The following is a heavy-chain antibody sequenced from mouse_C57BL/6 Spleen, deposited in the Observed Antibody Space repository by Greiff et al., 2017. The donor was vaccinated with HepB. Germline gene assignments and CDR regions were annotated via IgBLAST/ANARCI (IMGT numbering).Heavy chain of an antibody. CDR2: IYWDDDK. V-gene: IGHV8-12*01. Sequence: QVQLKESGPGILQSSQTLSLSCSFSGFSLSTSGLGVSWIRQPSGKGLEWLAHIYWDDDKRYNPSLKSRLTISKDTSRNQVFLKITSVDTADTATYYCARSTTTVVATKGSFDYWGQGTTLTVSS. D-gene: IGHD1-1*01. CDR1: GFSLSTSGLG. J-gene: IGHJ2*01. CDR3: ARSTTTVVATKGSFDY.